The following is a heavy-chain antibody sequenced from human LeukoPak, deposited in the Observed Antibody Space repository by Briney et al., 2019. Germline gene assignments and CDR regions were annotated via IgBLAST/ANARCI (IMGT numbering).Heavy chain of an antibody. CDR1: GGSISSYY. J-gene: IGHJ3*02. V-gene: IGHV4-59*01. Sequence: SETLSLTCTVSGGSISSYYWSWIRQPPGKGLEWIGYIYYSGSTNYNPSLKSRVIISVDTSKNQFSLKLTSVTAADTAVYYCAGGPITMIVSGDYAFDIWGQGTMVTVSS. D-gene: IGHD3-22*01. CDR3: AGGPITMIVSGDYAFDI. CDR2: IYYSGST.